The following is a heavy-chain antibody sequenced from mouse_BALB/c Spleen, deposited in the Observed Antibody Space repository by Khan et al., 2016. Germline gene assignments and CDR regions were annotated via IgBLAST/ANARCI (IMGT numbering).Heavy chain of an antibody. CDR1: GYAFTNYL. J-gene: IGHJ3*01. CDR2: INPGSGGT. D-gene: IGHD1-1*01. Sequence: QVRLQQSGAELVRPGTSVKVSCKASGYAFTNYLIEWVKQRPGQGLEWIGVINPGSGGTNYNEKFKGKATLTADKSSRTAYMQLSSLTSDDSAVYFWARADYYGSSGAYWGQGTLVTVSA. V-gene: IGHV1-54*01. CDR3: ARADYYGSSGAY.